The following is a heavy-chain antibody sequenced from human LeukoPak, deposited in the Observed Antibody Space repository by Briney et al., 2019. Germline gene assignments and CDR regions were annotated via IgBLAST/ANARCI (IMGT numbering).Heavy chain of an antibody. D-gene: IGHD2-2*01. CDR2: INPNSGGT. Sequence: ASVKVSCKASGYTFTGYYMHWVLQAPGQGLEGMGGINPNSGGTNYAQKFQGRVTMTRDTSISTAYMELSRLRSDDTAVYYCARASIVVVPAAFHYFDYWGQGTLVTVSS. V-gene: IGHV1-2*02. CDR3: ARASIVVVPAAFHYFDY. J-gene: IGHJ4*02. CDR1: GYTFTGYY.